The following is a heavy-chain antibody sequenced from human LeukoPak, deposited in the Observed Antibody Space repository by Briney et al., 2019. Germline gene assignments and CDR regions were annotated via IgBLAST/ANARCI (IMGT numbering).Heavy chain of an antibody. Sequence: GGSLTLSCAASGFTFSNAWMSWLRQAPGKGLEWVAVISYDGSNKYYADSVKGRFTISRDNSKNTLYLQMNSLRAEDTAVYYCARDHCSSTNCPPYFDYWGQGTLVTVSS. J-gene: IGHJ4*02. CDR2: ISYDGSNK. CDR1: GFTFSNAW. D-gene: IGHD2-2*01. V-gene: IGHV3-30*03. CDR3: ARDHCSSTNCPPYFDY.